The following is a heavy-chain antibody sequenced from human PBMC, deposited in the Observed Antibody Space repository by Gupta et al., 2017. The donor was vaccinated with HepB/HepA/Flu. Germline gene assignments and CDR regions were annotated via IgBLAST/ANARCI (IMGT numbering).Heavy chain of an antibody. CDR3: ARDTNSGY. D-gene: IGHD2-8*01. Sequence: EVQLLESGGDLAQPGGSLRLSCAASGFTFSSYAMSWVRQAPGKGLEWVSTISGSGNSTYYADSVKGRFTISRDNSKNTLYVQMNSLRAEDTALYYWARDTNSGYWGQGNLVTVSS. CDR1: GFTFSSYA. CDR2: ISGSGNST. J-gene: IGHJ4*02. V-gene: IGHV3-23*01.